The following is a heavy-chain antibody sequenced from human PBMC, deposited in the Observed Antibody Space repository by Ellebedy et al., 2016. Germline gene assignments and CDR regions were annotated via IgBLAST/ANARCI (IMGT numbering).Heavy chain of an antibody. Sequence: SETLSLTCTVSGGSISSSSYYWGWIRQPPGKGLEWIGSIYYSGSTYYNPSLKSRVTISVDTSKNQFSLKLSSVTAADTAVYYCARGPRRQQLVNPLYYYYGMDVWGQGTTVTVSS. CDR2: IYYSGST. J-gene: IGHJ6*02. CDR3: ARGPRRQQLVNPLYYYYGMDV. CDR1: GGSISSSSYY. D-gene: IGHD6-13*01. V-gene: IGHV4-39*07.